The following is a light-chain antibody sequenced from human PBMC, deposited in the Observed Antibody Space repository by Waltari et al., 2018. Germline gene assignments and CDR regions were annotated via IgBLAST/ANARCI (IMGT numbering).Light chain of an antibody. J-gene: IGKJ1*01. Sequence: DIQMTQSPSSLSASVGDRVVITCRASQTISSFLNWYHHKAGQAPKLLIYAASSLQSGVPSRLSGSRSGTEFTPTISRLQPEDFATYYCQQTYITPQTFGQGTKVEIK. CDR3: QQTYITPQT. V-gene: IGKV1-39*01. CDR1: QTISSF. CDR2: AAS.